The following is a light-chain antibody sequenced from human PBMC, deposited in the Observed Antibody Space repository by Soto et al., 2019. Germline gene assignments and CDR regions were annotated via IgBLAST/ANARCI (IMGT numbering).Light chain of an antibody. CDR1: QSIRSH. CDR3: QQSFSSPFT. Sequence: DIQMTQSPSSLSASVGDRVSITCRASQSIRSHLNWFQHKPGKAPKVLIYGASSLQGGVPSRFSGSGSGTDFTLTIKSLQPEDFATHYCQQSFSSPFTFGPGTKVDVK. V-gene: IGKV1-39*01. J-gene: IGKJ3*01. CDR2: GAS.